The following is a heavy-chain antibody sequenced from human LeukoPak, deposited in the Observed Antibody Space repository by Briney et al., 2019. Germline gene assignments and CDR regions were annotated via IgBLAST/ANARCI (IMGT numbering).Heavy chain of an antibody. D-gene: IGHD3-10*01. CDR2: INHSGST. J-gene: IGHJ4*02. Sequence: SETPSLTCAVYGGSFSGYYWSWIRQPPGKRLEWIGEINHSGSTNYNPSLKSRVTISVDTSKNQFSLKLSSVTAADTAVYYCARGVVLWFGTTYYFDYWGQGTLVTVSS. CDR3: ARGVVLWFGTTYYFDY. V-gene: IGHV4-34*01. CDR1: GGSFSGYY.